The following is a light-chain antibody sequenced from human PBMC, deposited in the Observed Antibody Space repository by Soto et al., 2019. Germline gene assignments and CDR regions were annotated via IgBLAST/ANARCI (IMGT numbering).Light chain of an antibody. CDR1: SSDVGGYNY. Sequence: ALTQPASVSGSPGQSITISCTGTSSDVGGYNYVSWYQQHPGKAPKLMIYEVSNRPSGVSNRFSGSKSGNTASLTISGLQAEDEADYYCSSYTSSSTYVFGTGTKVSV. J-gene: IGLJ1*01. CDR2: EVS. CDR3: SSYTSSSTYV. V-gene: IGLV2-14*01.